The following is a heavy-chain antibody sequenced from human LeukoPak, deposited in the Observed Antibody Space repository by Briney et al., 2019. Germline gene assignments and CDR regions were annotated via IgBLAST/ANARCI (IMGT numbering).Heavy chain of an antibody. CDR3: ARETLLDY. CDR1: GFTFSSYS. J-gene: IGHJ4*02. V-gene: IGHV3-48*01. Sequence: PGGSLRLSCTASGFTFSSYSMNWVRQAPGKGLEWVSYISSGSSTISYADSVKGRFTISSDNAKNSLYLQMNSLRAEDTAVYYCARETLLDYWGQGTLVAVSS. CDR2: ISSGSSTI.